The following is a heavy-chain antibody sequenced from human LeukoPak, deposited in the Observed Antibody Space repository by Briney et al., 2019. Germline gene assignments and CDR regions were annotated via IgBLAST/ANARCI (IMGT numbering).Heavy chain of an antibody. CDR1: GYSFTSYW. V-gene: IGHV5-51*01. CDR2: IYPGDSDT. CDR3: ARLRAYSGYDYALRDYDY. Sequence: GESLKISCKGSGYSFTSYWIGWVCQMPGKGLEWMGIIYPGDSDTRYSPSFQGQVTISADKSISTAYLQWSSLKASDTAMYYCARLRAYSGYDYALRDYDYWGQGTLVTVSS. D-gene: IGHD5-12*01. J-gene: IGHJ4*02.